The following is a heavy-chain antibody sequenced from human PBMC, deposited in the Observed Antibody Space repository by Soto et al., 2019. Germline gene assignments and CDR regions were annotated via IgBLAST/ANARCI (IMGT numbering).Heavy chain of an antibody. D-gene: IGHD3-22*01. CDR2: ISSSGSTI. CDR3: ASVYDSSGTHDY. J-gene: IGHJ4*02. V-gene: IGHV3-48*03. Sequence: EVQLVESGGGLVQPGGSLRLSCAASGFTFSSYEMNWVRQAPGKGLEWVSYISSSGSTIYYADSVKGRFTISRDNAKNSLYLKMNSLRAEDTAVYYCASVYDSSGTHDYWGQGTLVTVSS. CDR1: GFTFSSYE.